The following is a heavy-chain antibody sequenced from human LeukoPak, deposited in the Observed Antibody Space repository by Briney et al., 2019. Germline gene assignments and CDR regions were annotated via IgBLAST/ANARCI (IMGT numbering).Heavy chain of an antibody. CDR2: ISSSSSTI. CDR1: GFTFSSYE. CDR3: ARARRYRSSWYHDY. J-gene: IGHJ4*02. Sequence: GGSLRLSCAASGFTFSSYEMNWVRQAPGKGLDWVSYISSSSSTIYYADSVKGRFTISRDNANNSLYLQMSSLRDEDTAVYYCARARRYRSSWYHDYWGQGSLVTVSS. V-gene: IGHV3-48*02. D-gene: IGHD6-13*01.